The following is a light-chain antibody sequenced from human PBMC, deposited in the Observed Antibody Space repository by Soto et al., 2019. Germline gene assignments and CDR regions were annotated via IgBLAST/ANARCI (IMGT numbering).Light chain of an antibody. J-gene: IGKJ1*01. CDR1: QSISGSY. Sequence: DIVMTQSPDSLAVSLGERATLSCRASQSISGSYLAWYQQKPGQAPRLLIYGASSRATGFPDRFSGSGSGTDFTLTISSLEPEDFAVYYCQQYGSSPRTFGQGTKVDIK. V-gene: IGKV3-20*01. CDR2: GAS. CDR3: QQYGSSPRT.